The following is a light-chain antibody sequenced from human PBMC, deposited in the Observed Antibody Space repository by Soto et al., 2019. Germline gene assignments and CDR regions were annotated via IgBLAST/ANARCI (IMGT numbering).Light chain of an antibody. CDR1: QSVSSN. CDR2: GAS. CDR3: QQYSNWPLFT. Sequence: EIVMTQSPATLSVSPGERATLSCRASQSVSSNLAWYQQKPGQAPSLLIYGASTRATGIPARFSGSGSGTEFTLTISSLQSEDFARYYCQQYSNWPLFTFGPGTKVDIK. V-gene: IGKV3D-15*01. J-gene: IGKJ3*01.